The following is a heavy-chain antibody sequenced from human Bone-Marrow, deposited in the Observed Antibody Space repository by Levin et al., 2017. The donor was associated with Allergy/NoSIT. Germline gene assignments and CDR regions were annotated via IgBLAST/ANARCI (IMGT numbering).Heavy chain of an antibody. V-gene: IGHV3-66*01. CDR2: IYSCGST. J-gene: IGHJ4*02. Sequence: PGGSLRLSCAASGFTVSNNHMSWVRQVAGKGLECVGGIYSCGSTYNADSVKGRFTISRDNSKNTVYLEMNSLRVEDTAVYYCARGYKSGLLLGWGQGTLVTVSS. D-gene: IGHD6-19*01. CDR3: ARGYKSGLLLG. CDR1: GFTVSNNH.